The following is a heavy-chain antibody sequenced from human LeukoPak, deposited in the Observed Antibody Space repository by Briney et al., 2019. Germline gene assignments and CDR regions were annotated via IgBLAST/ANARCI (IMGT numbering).Heavy chain of an antibody. V-gene: IGHV1-2*02. CDR1: GYSFIGYY. D-gene: IGHD4-17*01. Sequence: GASVKVSCKASGYSFIGYYMHWVRQAPGQGLEWMGWINANSGGTNYAQNFQGRVTMTRDTSISTAYMELSRLRSHDTAVYYCARGMTTVTTGWFDPWGQGTLVTVSS. CDR3: ARGMTTVTTGWFDP. J-gene: IGHJ5*02. CDR2: INANSGGT.